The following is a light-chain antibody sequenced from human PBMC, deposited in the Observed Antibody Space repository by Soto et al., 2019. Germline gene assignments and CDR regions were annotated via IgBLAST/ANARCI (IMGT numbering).Light chain of an antibody. J-gene: IGKJ2*03. CDR1: QVVSTTY. Sequence: EIVLTQSPATLSLSPGDTATLSCRASQVVSTTYLSWYQQTPGQAPRLLIYGTSTRASGIPARFTGSGSGTDFTLTISSLQPEDFGVYYCLQDFNLPPYSFGQGTKLEIK. CDR2: GTS. V-gene: IGKV3D-7*01. CDR3: LQDFNLPPYS.